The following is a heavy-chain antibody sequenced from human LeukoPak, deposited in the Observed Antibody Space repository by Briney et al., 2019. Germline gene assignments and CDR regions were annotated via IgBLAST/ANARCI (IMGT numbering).Heavy chain of an antibody. Sequence: ASVKVSCKASGGTFSSYAISWVRQAPGQGLEWMGGIIPIFGTANYAQKFQGRVTITADESTSTAYMELSSLGSEDTAVYYCATRRGYSGYDTPPDYWGQGTLVTVSS. CDR3: ATRRGYSGYDTPPDY. CDR1: GGTFSSYA. V-gene: IGHV1-69*13. J-gene: IGHJ4*02. CDR2: IIPIFGTA. D-gene: IGHD5-12*01.